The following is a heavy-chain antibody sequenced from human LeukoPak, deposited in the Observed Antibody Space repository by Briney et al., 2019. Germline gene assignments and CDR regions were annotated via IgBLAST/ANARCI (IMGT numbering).Heavy chain of an antibody. CDR1: GFTFDDYA. D-gene: IGHD3-22*01. CDR2: ISWNSGSI. V-gene: IGHV3-9*01. J-gene: IGHJ4*02. CDR3: AKDPRKYYDSSGYFDY. Sequence: GGSLRLSCAASGFTFDDYAMHWVRHAPGKGLEWVSGISWNSGSIGYADSVKGRFTISRDNAKNSLYLQMNSLRAEDTALYYCAKDPRKYYDSSGYFDYWGQGTLVTVSS.